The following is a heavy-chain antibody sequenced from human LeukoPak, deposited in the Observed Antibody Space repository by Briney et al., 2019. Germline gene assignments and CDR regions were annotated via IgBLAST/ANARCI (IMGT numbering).Heavy chain of an antibody. J-gene: IGHJ6*02. CDR2: MNPNSGNT. D-gene: IGHD2-2*01. V-gene: IGHV1-8*01. CDR3: ASPSTSFYYYGMDV. Sequence: ASVKVCCEASGYTCTSYDINWVRQATGQGREWMGWMNPNSGNTGYAQKFQGRVTMTRNTSISTAYMELSSLRSEDTAVYYCASPSTSFYYYGMDVWGQGTTVTVSS. CDR1: GYTCTSYD.